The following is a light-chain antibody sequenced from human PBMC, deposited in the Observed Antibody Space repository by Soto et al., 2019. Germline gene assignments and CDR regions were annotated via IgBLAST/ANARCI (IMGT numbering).Light chain of an antibody. J-gene: IGLJ3*02. CDR3: SSYTITATWV. Sequence: QSALTQPASVSGSPGQSITISCTGTSSDVGAFNYVSWYQHHPGNAPKLLIYEVSNRPSGVSNRFSGSKSGNTASLTISGLQAEDEANYSCSSYTITATWVFGGGTKLTVL. V-gene: IGLV2-14*01. CDR2: EVS. CDR1: SSDVGAFNY.